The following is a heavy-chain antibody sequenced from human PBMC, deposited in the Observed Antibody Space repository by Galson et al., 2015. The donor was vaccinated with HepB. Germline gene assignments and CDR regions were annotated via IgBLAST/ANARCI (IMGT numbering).Heavy chain of an antibody. V-gene: IGHV1-69*10. D-gene: IGHD1-1*01. CDR3: ARVGRLERRRGHWFDP. CDR1: GGTFSSYA. J-gene: IGHJ5*02. Sequence: SVKVSCKASGGTFSSYAISWVRQAPGQGLEWMGGIIPILGIANYAQKFQGRVTITADKSTSTAYMELSSLRSEDTAVYYCARVGRLERRRGHWFDPWGQGTLATVSS. CDR2: IIPILGIA.